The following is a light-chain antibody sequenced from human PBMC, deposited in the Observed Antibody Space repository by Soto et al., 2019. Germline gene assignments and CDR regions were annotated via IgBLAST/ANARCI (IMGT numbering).Light chain of an antibody. CDR1: SSDVGNYDY. J-gene: IGLJ1*01. V-gene: IGLV2-8*01. Sequence: SVLNEPRAASGSPGQSVTISCTGTSSDVGNYDYVSWYQQHPGKAPKLVIYEVSYRPSGVPDRFSGSKSGNTASLTVSGLQAEDEADYYCNSYGGRNNYVFGTGTKV. CDR3: NSYGGRNNYV. CDR2: EVS.